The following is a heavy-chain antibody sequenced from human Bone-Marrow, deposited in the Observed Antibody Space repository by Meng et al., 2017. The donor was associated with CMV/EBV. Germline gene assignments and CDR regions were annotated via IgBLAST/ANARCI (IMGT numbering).Heavy chain of an antibody. CDR3: ARDLVRVPDWGFDP. D-gene: IGHD3/OR15-3a*01. J-gene: IGHJ5*02. CDR1: GFTVSSNY. V-gene: IGHV3-53*01. CDR2: IYSGGST. Sequence: GESLKISCAASGFTVSSNYMSWVRQAPGKGLEWVSVIYSGGSTYYADSVKGRFTISRDNSKNTLYLQMNSLRAEDTAVYYCARDLVRVPDWGFDPWGQGTLVTVSS.